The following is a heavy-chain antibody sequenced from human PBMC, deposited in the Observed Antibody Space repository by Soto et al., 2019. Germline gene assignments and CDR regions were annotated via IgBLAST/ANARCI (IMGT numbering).Heavy chain of an antibody. CDR1: GYTFTTYG. V-gene: IGHV1-18*01. Sequence: QVQLVQSGAEVKKPGASVKVSCKASGYTFTTYGISWVRQAPGQGLEWMGWISAYNGNTKYAQKLQGRVTMTTDTSTRTAYMDLRSLTSDDTAVYYCARDSPPVDYWGQGTLVTVSS. CDR3: ARDSPPVDY. J-gene: IGHJ4*02. CDR2: ISAYNGNT.